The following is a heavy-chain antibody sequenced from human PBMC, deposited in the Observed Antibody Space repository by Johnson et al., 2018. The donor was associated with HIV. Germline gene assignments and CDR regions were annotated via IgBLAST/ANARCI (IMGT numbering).Heavy chain of an antibody. J-gene: IGHJ3*02. Sequence: QVQVVESGGGVVQPGRSLRLSCAASGFTFSSYGMHWVRQAPGKGLEWVAVIWYDGSNKYYADSVKGRFTISRDNSKNTLYLQMNSLRAEDTAVYYCAKDMKIAARPYDAFDIWGQGTMVTVSS. CDR1: GFTFSSYG. CDR3: AKDMKIAARPYDAFDI. V-gene: IGHV3-33*06. CDR2: IWYDGSNK. D-gene: IGHD6-6*01.